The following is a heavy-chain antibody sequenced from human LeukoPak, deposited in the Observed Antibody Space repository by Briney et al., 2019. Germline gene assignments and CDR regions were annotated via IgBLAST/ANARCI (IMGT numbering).Heavy chain of an antibody. V-gene: IGHV1-69*13. D-gene: IGHD3-22*01. CDR1: GGTFSSYA. Sequence: ASVTVSCKASGGTFSSYAISWVRQAPGQGLEWMGGIIPIFGTANYAQKFQGRVTITADESTSTAYMELSSLRSEDTAVYYCVRGIDTTGYFNYWGQGTLVTVSS. J-gene: IGHJ4*02. CDR3: VRGIDTTGYFNY. CDR2: IIPIFGTA.